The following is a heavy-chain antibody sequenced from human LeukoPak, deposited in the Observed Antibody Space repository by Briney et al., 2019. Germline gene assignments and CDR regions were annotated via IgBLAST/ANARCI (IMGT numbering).Heavy chain of an antibody. V-gene: IGHV4-61*01. CDR3: ARALWFGEPYFDY. D-gene: IGHD3-10*01. CDR1: GGSVSSGRYY. Sequence: PSETLSLTCTVSGGSVSSGRYYWSWIRQPPGKGLEWIGYIYYSGITNYNPSLKSRVTISVDTSKNQFSLKLSSVTAADTAVYYCARALWFGEPYFDYWGQGTLVTVSS. CDR2: IYYSGIT. J-gene: IGHJ4*02.